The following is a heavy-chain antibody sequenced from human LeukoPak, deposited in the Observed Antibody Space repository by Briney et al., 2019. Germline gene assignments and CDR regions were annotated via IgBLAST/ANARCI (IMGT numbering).Heavy chain of an antibody. V-gene: IGHV1-24*01. Sequence: ASVKVSCKVSGYTLTELSMHWVRQAPGKGLEWMGGFDPGDGETIYAQKFQGRVTMTEDTSTDTAYMELSSLRSEDTAVYYCATVRYYYDSSGYYLDYWGQGTLVTVSS. CDR3: ATVRYYYDSSGYYLDY. CDR2: FDPGDGET. CDR1: GYTLTELS. J-gene: IGHJ4*02. D-gene: IGHD3-22*01.